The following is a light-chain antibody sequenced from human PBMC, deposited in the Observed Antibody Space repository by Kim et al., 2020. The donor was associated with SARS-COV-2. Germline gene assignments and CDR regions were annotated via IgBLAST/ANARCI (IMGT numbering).Light chain of an antibody. CDR1: SSDVGGYKY. CDR3: CSYAGGNTGV. Sequence: QSALTQPRSVSGSPGQSVAISCTGTSSDVGGYKYVSWYQQHPGKAPKLIIYDVSERPSGVPDRFSGSKSGNTASLTISGLQAEDEADYYCCSYAGGNTGVFGGGTQLTVL. J-gene: IGLJ3*02. V-gene: IGLV2-11*01. CDR2: DVS.